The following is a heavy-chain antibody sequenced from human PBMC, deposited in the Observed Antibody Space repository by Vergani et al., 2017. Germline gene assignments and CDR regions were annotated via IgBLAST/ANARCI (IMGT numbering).Heavy chain of an antibody. CDR3: ARYDSGHYDSSYYGLDV. D-gene: IGHD3-16*01. V-gene: IGHV4-39*01. CDR2: IYYSGRT. Sequence: QLPLHKSGPGLVQPSETLSLTCTLSGGSISSSSHFWGWLRQTPGKGLEWIGSIYYSGRTYYNPSLKSPVSISVDTSKNQFSLKLSSVTAADSAVYYCARYDSGHYDSSYYGLDVWGQGTTVTVSS. J-gene: IGHJ6*02. CDR1: GGSISSSSHF.